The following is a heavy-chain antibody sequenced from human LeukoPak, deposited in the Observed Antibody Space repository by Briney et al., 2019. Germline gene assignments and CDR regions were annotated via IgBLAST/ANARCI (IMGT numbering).Heavy chain of an antibody. V-gene: IGHV3-7*01. CDR1: GFTFSSYS. Sequence: GGSLGLSCAASGFTFSSYSMNWVRQAPGKGLECLANIKQDGSETYYADSVKGRFTISRDNAKNSLYLQMNSLRAEDTAVYYCARETPRRGETRDGYRWGQGTLVTVSS. CDR3: ARETPRRGETRDGYR. D-gene: IGHD5-24*01. J-gene: IGHJ4*02. CDR2: IKQDGSET.